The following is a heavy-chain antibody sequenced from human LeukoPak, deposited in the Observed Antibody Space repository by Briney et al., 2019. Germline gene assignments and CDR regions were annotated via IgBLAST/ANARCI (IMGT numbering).Heavy chain of an antibody. Sequence: QPGGSLILSCVASGFTYSSYSLNWLRQAPGNGLDGVSRINSDGSSISYADSVKGRFTISRDNSKNTLYLQMNSLRAEDTAVYYCAKASSSSWLYYSDYWGQGTLVTVSS. CDR2: INSDGSSI. CDR3: AKASSSSWLYYSDY. J-gene: IGHJ4*02. V-gene: IGHV3-74*01. D-gene: IGHD6-13*01. CDR1: GFTYSSYS.